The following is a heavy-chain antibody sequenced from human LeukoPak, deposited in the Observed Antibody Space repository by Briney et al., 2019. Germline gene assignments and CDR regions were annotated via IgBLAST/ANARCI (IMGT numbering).Heavy chain of an antibody. Sequence: PGRSLRLSCAASGFTFSTYGMHWVRQAPGKGLEWVAIMWHDGKNKDYTDSVKGRFTISRDNSKNTLYLQMNSLRAEDTAVYYCARGPGSAVTISAFDIWGQGTMVTVSS. CDR1: GFTFSTYG. CDR3: ARGPGSAVTISAFDI. D-gene: IGHD4-17*01. CDR2: MWHDGKNK. V-gene: IGHV3-33*01. J-gene: IGHJ3*02.